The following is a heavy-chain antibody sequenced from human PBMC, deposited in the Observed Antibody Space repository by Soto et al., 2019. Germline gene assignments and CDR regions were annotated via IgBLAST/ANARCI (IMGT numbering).Heavy chain of an antibody. CDR3: ARGSNYYGSGSYWLDY. CDR2: IYYSGST. Sequence: PSETLSLTCTVSGGSISSYYWSWIRQPPGKGLEWIGYIYYSGSTNYNPSLKSRVTISVDTSKNQFSLKLSSVTAADTAVYYCARGSNYYGSGSYWLDYWGQGTLVTVSS. D-gene: IGHD3-10*01. J-gene: IGHJ4*02. CDR1: GGSISSYY. V-gene: IGHV4-59*01.